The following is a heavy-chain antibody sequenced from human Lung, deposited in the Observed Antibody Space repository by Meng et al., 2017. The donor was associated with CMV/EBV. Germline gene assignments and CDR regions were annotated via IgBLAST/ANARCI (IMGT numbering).Heavy chain of an antibody. Sequence: LPESGPGLVTPSGTLSLPCAVSGGSISSSNWWSWVRQPPGKGLEWIWKIYHSGSTNYNPSLKSRVTISVDKSKNQFSLNLSSVTAADTAVYYCARVGQWLPIDYWGQGTLVTVSS. CDR3: ARVGQWLPIDY. CDR1: GGSISSSNW. V-gene: IGHV4-4*02. D-gene: IGHD6-19*01. CDR2: IYHSGST. J-gene: IGHJ4*02.